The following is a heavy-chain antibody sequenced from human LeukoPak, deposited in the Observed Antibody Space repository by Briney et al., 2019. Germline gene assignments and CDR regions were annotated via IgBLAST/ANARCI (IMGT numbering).Heavy chain of an antibody. Sequence: ASVKVSCKASGYTFTSYGISWVRRAPGQGLEWMGWISAYNGNTNYAQKLQGRVTMTTDTSTSTAYMELRSLRSDDTAVYYCARVGRESSGRNSYYFDYWGQGTLVTVSS. CDR3: ARVGRESSGRNSYYFDY. CDR1: GYTFTSYG. V-gene: IGHV1-18*01. J-gene: IGHJ4*02. CDR2: ISAYNGNT. D-gene: IGHD3-22*01.